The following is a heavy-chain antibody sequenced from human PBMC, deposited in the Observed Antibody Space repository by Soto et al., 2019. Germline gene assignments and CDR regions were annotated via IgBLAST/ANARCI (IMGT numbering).Heavy chain of an antibody. V-gene: IGHV3-23*01. Sequence: EVQILESGVDLVQPGGSLRLSCVVSGLSLNNYAIAWVRHAPGKGLECVSTIDVLDGAWYSDSVRGRLAISRDVSRNTVYLQMSSLRVEDTAIYFCSDWRAGGPVNLDHWGPGTRVTVSS. CDR2: IDVLDGA. CDR3: SDWRAGGPVNLDH. D-gene: IGHD2-15*01. J-gene: IGHJ4*02. CDR1: GLSLNNYA.